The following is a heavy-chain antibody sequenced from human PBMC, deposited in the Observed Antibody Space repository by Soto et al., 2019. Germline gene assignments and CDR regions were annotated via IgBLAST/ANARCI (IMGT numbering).Heavy chain of an antibody. J-gene: IGHJ6*03. CDR2: IIPILGIA. V-gene: IGHV1-69*04. Sequence: SVKVSCKASGGTFSSYTISWVRQAPGQGLEWTGRIIPILGIANYAQKFQGRVTITADKSTSTAYMELSSLRSEDTAVYYCARDGRLYYYYMDVWGKGTTVTVSS. D-gene: IGHD1-26*01. CDR3: ARDGRLYYYYMDV. CDR1: GGTFSSYT.